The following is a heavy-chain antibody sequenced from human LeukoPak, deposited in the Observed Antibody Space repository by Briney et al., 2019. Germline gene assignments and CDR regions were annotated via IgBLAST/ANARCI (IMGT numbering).Heavy chain of an antibody. J-gene: IGHJ4*02. D-gene: IGHD2-2*01. CDR2: INHSGST. Sequence: SETLSLTCAVYGGSFSGYYWSWIRQPPGKGLEWIGEINHSGSTNYNPSLKSRVTISVDTFKNQFSLKLSSVTAADTAVYYCARGGGIVVVLAAIGLFENWGQGTLVTVSS. CDR3: ARGGGIVVVLAAIGLFEN. CDR1: GGSFSGYY. V-gene: IGHV4-34*01.